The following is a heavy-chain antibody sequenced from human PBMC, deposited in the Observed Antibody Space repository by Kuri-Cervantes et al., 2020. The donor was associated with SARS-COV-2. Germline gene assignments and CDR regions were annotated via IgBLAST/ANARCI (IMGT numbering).Heavy chain of an antibody. V-gene: IGHV3-30*18. D-gene: IGHD2-21*01. CDR3: AKDRVGVQDF. J-gene: IGHJ4*02. CDR2: ISHDGKNK. CDR1: GFNFSRTD. Sequence: GGSLRLSCAASGFNFSRTDMHWVRQAPGKGLEWVALISHDGKNKKCIASGKGRFTISRDNSKNTLYLHMKSLRSEDTAMYYCAKDRVGVQDFWGQGTLVTVSS.